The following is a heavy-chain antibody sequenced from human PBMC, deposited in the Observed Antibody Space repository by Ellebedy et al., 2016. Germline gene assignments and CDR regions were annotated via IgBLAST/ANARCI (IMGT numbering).Heavy chain of an antibody. CDR1: GGSISTSY. J-gene: IGHJ6*02. Sequence: SETLSLTXTVSGGSISTSYWTWLRQPAGKGLEWIGRIYPSGTTNYNPSLKSRVTMSLDTSKKQFSLKLTSVTAADTAVYYCARVGAAAPNKYYSHGMDVWGQGTTVTVSS. CDR3: ARVGAAAPNKYYSHGMDV. D-gene: IGHD6-13*01. V-gene: IGHV4-4*07. CDR2: IYPSGTT.